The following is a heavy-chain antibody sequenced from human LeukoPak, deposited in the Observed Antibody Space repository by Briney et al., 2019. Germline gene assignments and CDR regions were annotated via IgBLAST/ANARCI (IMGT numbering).Heavy chain of an antibody. V-gene: IGHV4-4*07. CDR1: GGSISSYY. CDR3: AGHVSAAAGGR. CDR2: IYTSGST. Sequence: SETLSLTCTVSGGSISSYYWSWIRQPAGKGLEWIGRIYTSGSTNYNPSLKSRVTMSLDTSKNQFSLKLNSMTAADTAVYYCAGHVSAAAGGRWGQGTLVTVSS. D-gene: IGHD6-13*01. J-gene: IGHJ4*02.